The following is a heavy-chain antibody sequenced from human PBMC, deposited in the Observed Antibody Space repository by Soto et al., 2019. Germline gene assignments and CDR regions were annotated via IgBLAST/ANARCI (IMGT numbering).Heavy chain of an antibody. D-gene: IGHD6-6*01. V-gene: IGHV1-2*02. Sequence: GVSVKVSCKASGFSFTGYYIHWLRQAPGQGLEWMGWINAHSGGTEYAQKFQGRVTLTRDTSIATAYLTLTSLTSDDTALYYCAKDLTRQLAYWLDPWGQGTQVTVSS. J-gene: IGHJ5*02. CDR1: GFSFTGYY. CDR3: AKDLTRQLAYWLDP. CDR2: INAHSGGT.